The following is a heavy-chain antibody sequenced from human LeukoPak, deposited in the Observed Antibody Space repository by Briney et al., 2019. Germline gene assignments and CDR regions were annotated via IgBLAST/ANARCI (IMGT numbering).Heavy chain of an antibody. V-gene: IGHV1-46*03. CDR1: GYTFTSYY. CDR2: INPSGGST. J-gene: IGHJ4*02. CDR3: ARATTYYDFWSGWVRGGSFDY. Sequence: ASVKVSCKASGYTFTSYYMHWVRQAPGQGLEWMGIINPSGGSTSYAQKFQGRVTMTRDTSTGTVYMELSSLRSEDTAVYYCARATTYYDFWSGWVRGGSFDYWGQGTLVTVSS. D-gene: IGHD3-3*01.